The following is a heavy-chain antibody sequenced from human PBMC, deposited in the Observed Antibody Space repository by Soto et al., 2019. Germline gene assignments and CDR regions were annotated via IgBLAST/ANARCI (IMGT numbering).Heavy chain of an antibody. Sequence: GESLKISFKGYGYTFTDYWIGWVRQMPGKGLELIGLIYLGDSDTRYSPSFQGQVTISADKSISTAYLQWSSLKASDTAMYYCARQTYCSSTSCYTVDSWGRGTLVTVSS. D-gene: IGHD2-2*02. CDR2: IYLGDSDT. CDR1: GYTFTDYW. CDR3: ARQTYCSSTSCYTVDS. J-gene: IGHJ4*02. V-gene: IGHV5-51*01.